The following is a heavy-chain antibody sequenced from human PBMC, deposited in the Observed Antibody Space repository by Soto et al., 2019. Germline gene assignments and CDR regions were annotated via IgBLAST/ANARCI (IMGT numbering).Heavy chain of an antibody. J-gene: IGHJ6*02. CDR1: GYSFTSYW. D-gene: IGHD5-12*01. Sequence: LKISCKGSGYSFTSYWISWVRQMPGKGLEWMGRIDPSDSYTNYSPSFQGHVTISADKSISTAYLQWSSLKASDTAMYYCARLEAVATIYYYYGMDVWGQGTTVTVSS. CDR2: IDPSDSYT. V-gene: IGHV5-10-1*01. CDR3: ARLEAVATIYYYYGMDV.